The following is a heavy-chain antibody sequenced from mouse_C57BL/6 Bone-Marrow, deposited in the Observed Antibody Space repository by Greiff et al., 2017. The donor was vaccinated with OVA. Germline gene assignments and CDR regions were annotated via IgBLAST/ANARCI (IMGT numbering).Heavy chain of an antibody. V-gene: IGHV5-12*01. D-gene: IGHD1-1*01. CDR2: ISNGGGST. CDR3: ARRHYYGSSDYAMDY. J-gene: IGHJ4*01. Sequence: EVQRVESGGGLVQPGGSLKLSCAASGFTFSDYYMYWVRQTPEKRLEWVAYISNGGGSTYYPDTVKGRFTISRDNAKNTLYLQMSRLKSEDTAMYYCARRHYYGSSDYAMDYWGQGTSVTVSS. CDR1: GFTFSDYY.